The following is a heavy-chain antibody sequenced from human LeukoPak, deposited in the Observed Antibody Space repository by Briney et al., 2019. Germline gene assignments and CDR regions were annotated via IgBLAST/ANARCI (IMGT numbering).Heavy chain of an antibody. D-gene: IGHD6-13*01. CDR3: ARCQIAAAGTGAFDV. CDR2: FSATDGST. V-gene: IGHV3-23*01. Sequence: GGSLRLSCAASGFSFSTYAMTWVRQAPGRGLEWVSAFSATDGSTQYAESVKGRFTISKDSTTNTLFLQIDSLRAEDTAVYYCARCQIAAAGTGAFDVWGQGTMVTVSS. J-gene: IGHJ3*01. CDR1: GFSFSTYA.